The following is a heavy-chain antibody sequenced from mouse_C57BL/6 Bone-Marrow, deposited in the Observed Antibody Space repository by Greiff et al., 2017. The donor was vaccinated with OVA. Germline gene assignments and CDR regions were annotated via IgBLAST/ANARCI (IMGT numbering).Heavy chain of an antibody. D-gene: IGHD1-1*01. CDR1: GYTFTSYW. V-gene: IGHV1-7*01. J-gene: IGHJ4*01. CDR2: INPSSGYT. Sequence: QVQLQQPGAELAKPGASVKLSCKASGYTFTSYWMHWVKQRPGQGLEWIGYINPSSGYTKYNQKFKDKATLTADKSSSTAYMQLSSLTYEDSAVYDCERSYGSSYYAMDFWGQGTAVTVS. CDR3: ERSYGSSYYAMDF.